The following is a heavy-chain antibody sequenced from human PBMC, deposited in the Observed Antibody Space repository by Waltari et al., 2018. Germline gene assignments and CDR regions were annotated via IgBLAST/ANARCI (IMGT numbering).Heavy chain of an antibody. D-gene: IGHD2-21*02. V-gene: IGHV3-30*02. CDR3: AKTWRGYGGNSADYFDY. CDR2: IRYDGSNK. J-gene: IGHJ4*02. Sequence: QVQPVESGGGVVQPGGSRSLSCAASGFTFSSYGMPWVRRAPAKGLEGVEWVAFIRYDGSNKYYADSVKGRFTISRDNSKNTLYLQMNSLRAEDTAVYYCAKTWRGYGGNSADYFDYWGQGTLVTVSS. CDR1: GFTFSSYG.